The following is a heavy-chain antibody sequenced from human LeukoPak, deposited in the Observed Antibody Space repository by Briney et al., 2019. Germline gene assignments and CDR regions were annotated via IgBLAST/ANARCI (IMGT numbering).Heavy chain of an antibody. D-gene: IGHD2-21*02. Sequence: PSQTLSLTWTVSGGSISSGGNCWGWLRQPPWKGREWIGHVYFSGSTYYNPSLKRRVPISVATSKNQFSRKLSSVTAADTAGYCCASGDLITGIYYWGQGTLVTVSS. CDR1: GGSISSGGNC. V-gene: IGHV4-30-4*01. J-gene: IGHJ4*02. CDR2: VYFSGST. CDR3: ASGDLITGIYY.